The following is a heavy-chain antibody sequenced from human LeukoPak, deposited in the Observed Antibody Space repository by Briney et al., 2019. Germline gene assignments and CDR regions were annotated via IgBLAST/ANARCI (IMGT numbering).Heavy chain of an antibody. V-gene: IGHV3-48*03. J-gene: IGHJ4*02. CDR2: ISSSGSTI. CDR3: ARISRTEVSDY. CDR1: GFTFSSYE. Sequence: PGGSLRLSCAASGFTFSSYEMNWVRQAPGKGLEWVSYISSSGSTIYYADSVKGRFTISRDNSKNTLYLQMNSLRAEDTAVYYCARISRTEVSDYWGQGTLVTVSS. D-gene: IGHD3-3*02.